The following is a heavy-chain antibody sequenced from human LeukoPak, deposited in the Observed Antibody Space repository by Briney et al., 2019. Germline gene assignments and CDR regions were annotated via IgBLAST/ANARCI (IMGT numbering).Heavy chain of an antibody. CDR3: AKGPLRGTAAAIDY. D-gene: IGHD2-2*01. V-gene: IGHV3-30*18. CDR2: ISYDGRNK. Sequence: PGGSLRLSCAASGFTFNNYGMHWVRQAPGKGLEWVAVISYDGRNKHYPDSVKGRFTISRDISTDTLWLQMDGLRTEDTAVYYCAKGPLRGTAAAIDYWGQGTLVTVSS. CDR1: GFTFNNYG. J-gene: IGHJ4*02.